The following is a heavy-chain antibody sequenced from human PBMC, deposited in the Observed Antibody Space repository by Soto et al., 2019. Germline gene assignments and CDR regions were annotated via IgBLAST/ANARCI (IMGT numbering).Heavy chain of an antibody. V-gene: IGHV4-59*01. CDR3: ARAGGRYAITAYDV. CDR2: IYYSGTT. Sequence: ASETLSLTCAGPGVSINSYYWSWIRQPPGKALEWIGYIYYSGTTNYNPSLKSRVTISVDTSKNQFSLRLSSVTAADTAVYYCARAGGRYAITAYDVWGPGTLVTVSS. CDR1: GVSINSYY. J-gene: IGHJ3*01. D-gene: IGHD1-26*01.